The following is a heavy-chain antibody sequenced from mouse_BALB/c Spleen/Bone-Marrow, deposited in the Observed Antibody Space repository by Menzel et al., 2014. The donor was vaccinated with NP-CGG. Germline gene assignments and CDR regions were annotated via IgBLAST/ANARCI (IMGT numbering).Heavy chain of an antibody. D-gene: IGHD1-1*01. Sequence: VQLKESGPDLVEPSQSLSLTCTVTGYSIISGYGWHWIRQFPGNKLEWMGYIHYSGYTNYNPSLKSRISITRDTSKNQFFLQLNSVPTEDTATYFCAREARTTVRFAYWGQGTLVTVSA. CDR1: GYSIISGYG. V-gene: IGHV3-1*02. CDR3: AREARTTVRFAY. J-gene: IGHJ3*01. CDR2: IHYSGYT.